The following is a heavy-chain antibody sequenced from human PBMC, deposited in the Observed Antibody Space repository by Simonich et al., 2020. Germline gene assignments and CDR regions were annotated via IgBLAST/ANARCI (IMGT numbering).Heavy chain of an antibody. CDR2: NNPNSGGT. Sequence: QVQLVQSGAEVKKPGASVKVSCKASGYTFTGYYMHGVRQAPGQGLEWMVWNNPNSGGTNYAQKCQGRVTMTRETSISTAYMELSRLRSDDTAVYYCARVSGGTAMVTSTFDIWGQGTMVTVSS. V-gene: IGHV1-2*02. CDR3: ARVSGGTAMVTSTFDI. CDR1: GYTFTGYY. J-gene: IGHJ3*02. D-gene: IGHD5-18*01.